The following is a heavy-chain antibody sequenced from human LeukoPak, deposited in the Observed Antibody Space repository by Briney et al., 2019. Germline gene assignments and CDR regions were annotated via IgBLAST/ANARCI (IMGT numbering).Heavy chain of an antibody. D-gene: IGHD3-10*01. CDR1: GFTFSSYA. J-gene: IGHJ3*02. CDR2: ISYDGSNK. CDR3: AREERTTITMVRGVITYPRPDAFDI. V-gene: IGHV3-30-3*01. Sequence: GGSLRLSCAASGFTFSSYAMHWVRQAPGKGLEWVAVISYDGSNKYYADSVKGRFTISRDNSKNTLYLQMNSLRAEDTAVYYCAREERTTITMVRGVITYPRPDAFDIWGQGTMVTVSS.